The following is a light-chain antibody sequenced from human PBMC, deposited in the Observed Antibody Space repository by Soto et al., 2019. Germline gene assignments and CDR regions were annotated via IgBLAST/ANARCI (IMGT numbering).Light chain of an antibody. CDR1: QSVSKY. CDR3: QQRSNLLT. V-gene: IGKV3-11*01. CDR2: DAS. J-gene: IGKJ4*01. Sequence: IVLTQSPATLSLSPGERATLSCRASQSVSKYLAWYQQKPGQAPRLLIYDASNRATGIPARFSGSGSGTDFTLTISSLEPEDFAVYYCQQRSNLLTFGGGTKVDIK.